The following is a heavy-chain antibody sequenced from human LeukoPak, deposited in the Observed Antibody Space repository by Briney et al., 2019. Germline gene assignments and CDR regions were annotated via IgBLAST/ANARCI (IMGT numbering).Heavy chain of an antibody. CDR2: ITISGGGT. V-gene: IGHV3-23*01. CDR3: AKVNLVATGFYDY. J-gene: IGHJ4*02. Sequence: PGGSLRLSCIVSGFTLNNYWMNWVRQAPGKGLEWVSAITISGGGTLYADSVKGRFTISRDNSENTMYLQMNSLRAEDTAIYYCAKVNLVATGFYDYWGQGTLVTVSS. D-gene: IGHD2-15*01. CDR1: GFTLNNYW.